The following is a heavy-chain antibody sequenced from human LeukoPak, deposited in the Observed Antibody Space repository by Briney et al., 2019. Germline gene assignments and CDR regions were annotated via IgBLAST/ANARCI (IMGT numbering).Heavy chain of an antibody. CDR1: RYTFTGYY. D-gene: IGHD2-2*01. J-gene: IGHJ5*02. Sequence: ASVKVSCKASRYTFTGYYMHWVRQAPGQGLEWMGWINPNSGGTNYAQKFQGRVTMTRDTSISTAYMELSRLRSDDTAVYYCARDHGYCSSTSCYNWFDPWGQGTLVTVSS. CDR3: ARDHGYCSSTSCYNWFDP. V-gene: IGHV1-2*02. CDR2: INPNSGGT.